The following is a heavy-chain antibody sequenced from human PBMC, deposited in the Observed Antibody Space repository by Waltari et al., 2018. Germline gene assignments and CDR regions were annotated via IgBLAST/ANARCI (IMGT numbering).Heavy chain of an antibody. CDR2: IRYDGNNK. CDR1: GLTFTYFG. Sequence: VQLEEFGGGVVQPGGSRTPSWSASGLTFTYFGMHWVRQAPGKGLEWLTFIRYDGNNKYHADSVKGRFIISRDNSKNTLYLQINSLRADDTATYYCVKDGDFFVPGYDAFDVWGQGTMVTVSS. CDR3: VKDGDFFVPGYDAFDV. J-gene: IGHJ3*01. D-gene: IGHD4-17*01. V-gene: IGHV3-30*02.